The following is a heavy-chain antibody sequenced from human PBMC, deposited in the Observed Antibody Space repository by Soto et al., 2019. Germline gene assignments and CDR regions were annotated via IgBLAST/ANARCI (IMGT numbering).Heavy chain of an antibody. Sequence: EVQLVDSGGGLVKPGGSLTLSCAASGFTFSISTMSWVRQAPGKRLEWVSSISSGTTYFYYADSMKGRFSISRDNAKHSLYLQMNSLRVEDTAVYFCARGDGTGLHSSGWSPRFWGQGTLVTVSS. CDR1: GFTFSIST. D-gene: IGHD6-13*01. CDR3: ARGDGTGLHSSGWSPRF. CDR2: ISSGTTYF. J-gene: IGHJ4*02. V-gene: IGHV3-21*01.